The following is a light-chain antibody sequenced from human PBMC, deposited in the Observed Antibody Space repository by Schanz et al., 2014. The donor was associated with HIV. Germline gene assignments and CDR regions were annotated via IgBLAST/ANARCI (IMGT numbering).Light chain of an antibody. V-gene: IGLV2-14*03. CDR3: CSYVDSSTFV. CDR2: DVT. CDR1: SSDVGVYNY. Sequence: QSVLTQPAYVSGSPGQSITISCTGTSSDVGVYNYVSWYQQHPGQAPKLLIYDVTYRPSGVSNRFSGSKSGNTASLTISGLQGEDEADYYCCSYVDSSTFVFGTGTKVTVL. J-gene: IGLJ1*01.